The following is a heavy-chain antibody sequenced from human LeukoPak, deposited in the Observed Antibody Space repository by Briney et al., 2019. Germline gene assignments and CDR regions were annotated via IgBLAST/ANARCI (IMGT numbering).Heavy chain of an antibody. J-gene: IGHJ3*01. Sequence: SETLSLTCDVSGGFISSGTHYWMWVRQPVGKGLEWLGRIFTSGSPTYNSSLESRLIISIDKSKNQFSLKLRSVTAADTAVYYCARRWNYKDSFDVWGRGTLVTVSS. D-gene: IGHD3-22*01. CDR2: IFTSGSP. CDR1: GGFISSGTHY. CDR3: ARRWNYKDSFDV. V-gene: IGHV4-61*02.